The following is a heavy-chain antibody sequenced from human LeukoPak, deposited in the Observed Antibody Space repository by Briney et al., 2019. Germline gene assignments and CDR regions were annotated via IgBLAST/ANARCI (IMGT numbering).Heavy chain of an antibody. CDR2: IYTSGST. CDR1: GGSISSGSYY. CDR3: ARGPGGNSLETLDS. V-gene: IGHV4-61*02. Sequence: SQTLSLTCTVSGGSISSGSYYWSWIRQPAGKGLEWIGRIYTSGSTDYNPSLKSRVTISVDTSKNQFSLKLSSVTAADTAVYYCARGPGGNSLETLDSWGQGTLVTVSS. J-gene: IGHJ4*02. D-gene: IGHD4-23*01.